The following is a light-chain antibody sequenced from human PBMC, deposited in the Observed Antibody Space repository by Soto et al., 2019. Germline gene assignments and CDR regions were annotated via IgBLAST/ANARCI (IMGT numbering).Light chain of an antibody. V-gene: IGKV3-20*01. CDR3: QQDGSYPWT. J-gene: IGKJ1*01. CDR2: AAS. Sequence: EIQMTQSPGTLSLSPGERATLTCRASQGVSSSYLAWYQQKPGQAPRLLIYAASSLATGVPYRFSGSGSGTDFTLTISRLEPEDFAVYYCQQDGSYPWTFGQGTKVEIK. CDR1: QGVSSSY.